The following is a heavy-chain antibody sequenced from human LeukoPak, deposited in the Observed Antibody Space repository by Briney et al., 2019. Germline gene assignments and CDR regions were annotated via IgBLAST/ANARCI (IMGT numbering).Heavy chain of an antibody. J-gene: IGHJ6*02. V-gene: IGHV1-18*01. CDR2: ISAYNGNT. CDR1: GGTFSSYA. Sequence: GSSVKVSCKASGGTFSSYAISWVRQAPGQGLEWMGWISAYNGNTNYAQKFQGRVTMTTDTSTSTAYMELRSLRSDDTAVYYCARENSGWHPGYYGMDVWGQGTTVTVSS. D-gene: IGHD6-19*01. CDR3: ARENSGWHPGYYGMDV.